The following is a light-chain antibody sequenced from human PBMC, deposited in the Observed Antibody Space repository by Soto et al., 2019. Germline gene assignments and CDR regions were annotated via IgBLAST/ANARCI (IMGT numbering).Light chain of an antibody. CDR3: QQYGSSGT. V-gene: IGKV3-20*01. CDR1: QSLGSSY. J-gene: IGKJ1*01. Sequence: EIVLTQSPGTLSLSPGDRATLSCMASQSLGSSYLAWYQQKPGQAPRLLIYGAFNRATGIPDRFRGSGSGADFTLTISRLDPEDFAVYYCQQYGSSGTLGQGTKVDIK. CDR2: GAF.